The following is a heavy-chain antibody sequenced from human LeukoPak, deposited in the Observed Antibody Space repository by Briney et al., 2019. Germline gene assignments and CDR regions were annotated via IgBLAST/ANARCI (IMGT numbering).Heavy chain of an antibody. D-gene: IGHD3-3*01. V-gene: IGHV3-23*01. CDR3: AKGNYYDFWSGYYDAFDI. CDR1: GFTVSSNY. CDR2: ISGSGGST. J-gene: IGHJ3*02. Sequence: GGSLRLSCAASGFTVSSNYMSWVRQAPGKGLEWVSAISGSGGSTYYADSVKGRFTISRDNSKNTLYLQMNSLRAEDTAVYYCAKGNYYDFWSGYYDAFDIWGQGTMVTVSS.